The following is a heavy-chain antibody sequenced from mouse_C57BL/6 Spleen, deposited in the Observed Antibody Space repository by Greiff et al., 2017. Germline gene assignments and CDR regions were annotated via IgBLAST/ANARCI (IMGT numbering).Heavy chain of an antibody. CDR1: GYTFTSYW. D-gene: IGHD4-1*01. J-gene: IGHJ1*03. CDR3: ASHNWDWYFDV. V-gene: IGHV1-64*01. Sequence: VQLQQPGAELVKPGASVKLSCKASGYTFTSYWMHWVKQRPGQGLEWIGMIHPNSGSTNYNEKFKSKVTLTVDKSSSTAYMQLSSLTSEDSAVYYCASHNWDWYFDVWGTGTTVTVSS. CDR2: IHPNSGST.